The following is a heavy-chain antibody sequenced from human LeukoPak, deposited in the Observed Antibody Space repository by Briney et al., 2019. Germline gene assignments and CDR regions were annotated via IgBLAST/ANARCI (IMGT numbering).Heavy chain of an antibody. D-gene: IGHD3-22*01. CDR2: ASYDGSNR. J-gene: IGHJ4*02. CDR3: ARARSNSGYCAALDY. CDR1: GFTLSNNA. V-gene: IGHV3-30*03. Sequence: GGSLRLSCTVSGFTLSNNAIHWVRQAPGKGLEWVAVASYDGSNRYYADSVKGRFTISRDTSKNTLYLQMNGLRAEDTAMYYCARARSNSGYCAALDYWGQGTLVTVSS.